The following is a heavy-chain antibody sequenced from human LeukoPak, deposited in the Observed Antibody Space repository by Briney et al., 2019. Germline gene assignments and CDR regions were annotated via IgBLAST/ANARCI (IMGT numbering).Heavy chain of an antibody. CDR1: GFTFSSNA. CDR3: ARDPQYQPLLVFDY. CDR2: ISYDGSNK. J-gene: IGHJ4*02. Sequence: GGSLRLSCAASGFTFSSNAMSWVRQAPGKGLEWVAVISYDGSNKYYADSVKGRFTISRDNSKNTLYLQMNSLRAEDTAVYYCARDPQYQPLLVFDYWGQGTLVTVSS. D-gene: IGHD2-2*01. V-gene: IGHV3-30*04.